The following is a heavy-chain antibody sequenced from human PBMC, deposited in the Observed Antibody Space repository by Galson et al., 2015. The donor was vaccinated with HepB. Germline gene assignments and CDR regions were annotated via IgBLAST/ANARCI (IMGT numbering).Heavy chain of an antibody. J-gene: IGHJ4*02. CDR1: GFTFSSYG. Sequence: SLRLSCAASGFTFSSYGMHWVRQAPGKGLEWVAVIWYDGSNKYYADSVKGRFTISRDNSKNTLYLQMNSLRAEDTAVYYCARGGLYGESFFDYWGQGTLVTASS. CDR3: ARGGLYGESFFDY. CDR2: IWYDGSNK. V-gene: IGHV3-33*08. D-gene: IGHD4-17*01.